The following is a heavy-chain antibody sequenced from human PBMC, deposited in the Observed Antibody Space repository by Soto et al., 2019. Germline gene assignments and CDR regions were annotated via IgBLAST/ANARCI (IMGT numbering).Heavy chain of an antibody. D-gene: IGHD3-22*01. J-gene: IGHJ6*02. CDR3: ARQSLEDYYDSSGPYCYYGMDV. CDR1: GYSFTSYW. V-gene: IGHV5-10-1*01. CDR2: IDPSDSYT. Sequence: PGESLKISCKGSGYSFTSYWISWVRQMPGKGLEWMGRIDPSDSYTNYSPSFQGHVTISADKSISTAYLQWSSLKASDTAMYYCARQSLEDYYDSSGPYCYYGMDVWGQGTTVTVSS.